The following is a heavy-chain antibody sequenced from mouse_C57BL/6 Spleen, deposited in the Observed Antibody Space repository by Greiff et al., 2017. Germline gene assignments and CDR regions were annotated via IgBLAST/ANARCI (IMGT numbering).Heavy chain of an antibody. J-gene: IGHJ4*01. CDR3: ARVPLRYAMDY. Sequence: PGSSVKLSCKASGYTFTSYWLHWVKQRPIQGLEWIGNIDPSDSETHYNQKFKYKATLTVDKSSSTAYMQLSSLTSEDSAVYYCARVPLRYAMDYWGQGTSVTVSS. D-gene: IGHD1-1*01. CDR1: GYTFTSYW. V-gene: IGHV1-52*01. CDR2: IDPSDSET.